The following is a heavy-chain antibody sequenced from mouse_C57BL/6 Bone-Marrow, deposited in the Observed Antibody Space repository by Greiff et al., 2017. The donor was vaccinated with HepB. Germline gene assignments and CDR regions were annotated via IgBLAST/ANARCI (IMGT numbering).Heavy chain of an antibody. CDR2: IDPSDSYN. CDR3: AREGYSNYVAWFAY. J-gene: IGHJ3*01. CDR1: GYTFTSYW. D-gene: IGHD2-5*01. Sequence: VHLVESGPELVKPGASVKLSCKASGYTFTSYWMHWVKQRPGQGLEWIGVIDPSDSYNNYNQKFKGKTTLTVDTSSSTAYMQLSSLTYEDSAVYYCAREGYSNYVAWFAYWGQGTLVTVSA. V-gene: IGHV1-59*01.